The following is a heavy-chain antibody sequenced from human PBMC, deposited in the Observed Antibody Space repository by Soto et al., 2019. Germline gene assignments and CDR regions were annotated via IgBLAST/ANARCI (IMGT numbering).Heavy chain of an antibody. CDR2: IGSAGDT. CDR3: TLGSYSYGLDV. V-gene: IGHV3-13*01. D-gene: IGHD1-26*01. CDR1: AFTLGNYD. Sequence: EVQLVESGGGLVQPGGSLKLSCAASAFTLGNYDMHWVRQATGKGLEWVSAIGSAGDTYYPGSVKGRFTISRDTAKNSLYLQMNSLRAGDTTVYYCTLGSYSYGLDVWGQGTTVTVSS. J-gene: IGHJ6*02.